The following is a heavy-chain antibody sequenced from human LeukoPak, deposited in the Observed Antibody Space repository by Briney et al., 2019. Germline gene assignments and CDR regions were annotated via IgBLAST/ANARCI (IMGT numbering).Heavy chain of an antibody. CDR1: GFTFSSYA. Sequence: GGSLRLSCAASGFTFSSYAMHWVRQAPGKGLEWVAVISYDGTNKYYADSVKGRFTISRDNAKNSLYLQMNSLRAEDTAVYYCARARGDYAFWGQGTLVTVSS. V-gene: IGHV3-30-3*01. J-gene: IGHJ4*02. CDR2: ISYDGTNK. D-gene: IGHD4-17*01. CDR3: ARARGDYAF.